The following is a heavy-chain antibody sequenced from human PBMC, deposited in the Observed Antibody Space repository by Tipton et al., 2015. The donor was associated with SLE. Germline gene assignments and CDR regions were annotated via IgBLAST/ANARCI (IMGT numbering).Heavy chain of an antibody. V-gene: IGHV4-59*12. CDR1: GGSISSYY. CDR3: AGVSRDAFEI. CDR2: IYYSGST. J-gene: IGHJ3*02. D-gene: IGHD5/OR15-5a*01. Sequence: TLSLTCTVSGGSISSYYWSWIRQPPGKGLEWIGYIYYSGSTNYNPSLKSRVTISVDTSKNQFSPKLSSVTAADTAVYYCAGVSRDAFEIWGQGTMVTVSS.